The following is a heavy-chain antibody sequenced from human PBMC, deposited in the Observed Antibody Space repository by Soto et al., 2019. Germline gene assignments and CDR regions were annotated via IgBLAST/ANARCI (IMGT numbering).Heavy chain of an antibody. Sequence: QVQLVQSGAEVKKPGSSVKVSCKASGGTFSSYAFSWVRQAPGQGLEWMGGIIPIFRRTHYAQNFQGRVTITADDSTSTVYMELSSLRSEDTALYYCARREYDDYIWDYYGMDVWGQGTSVTVSS. CDR3: ARREYDDYIWDYYGMDV. V-gene: IGHV1-69*01. J-gene: IGHJ6*02. CDR1: GGTFSSYA. D-gene: IGHD3-16*01. CDR2: IIPIFRRT.